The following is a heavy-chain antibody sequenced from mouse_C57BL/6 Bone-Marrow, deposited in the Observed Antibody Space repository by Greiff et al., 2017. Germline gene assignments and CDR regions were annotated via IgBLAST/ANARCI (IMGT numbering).Heavy chain of an antibody. V-gene: IGHV5S21*01. J-gene: IGHJ1*03. CDR3: GVSNYEGYFDV. D-gene: IGHD2-5*01. Sequence: EVQGVESGEGLVKPGGSLKLSCAASGFTFSSYAMSWVRQTPGKRLEWVAYISSGGGYTYYADTVKGRSTITRDNAWSTLYMQLSSLKSEDTAMYYCGVSNYEGYFDVWGTGTTVTVSS. CDR2: ISSGGGYT. CDR1: GFTFSSYA.